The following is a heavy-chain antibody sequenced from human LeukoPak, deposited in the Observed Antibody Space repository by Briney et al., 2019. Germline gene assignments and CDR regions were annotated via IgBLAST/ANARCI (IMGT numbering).Heavy chain of an antibody. CDR2: ISAYNGNT. CDR1: GYSENFYG. D-gene: IGHD6-13*01. CDR3: ARGIAAAGTWYYYYYMDV. V-gene: IGHV1-18*01. Sequence: ASVKVSCKTSGYSENFYGITWVRQVAGQGLEWMGWISAYNGNTNYAQKLQGRVTMTTDTSTSTAYMELRSLRSDDTAVYYCARGIAAAGTWYYYYYMDVWGKGTTVTISS. J-gene: IGHJ6*03.